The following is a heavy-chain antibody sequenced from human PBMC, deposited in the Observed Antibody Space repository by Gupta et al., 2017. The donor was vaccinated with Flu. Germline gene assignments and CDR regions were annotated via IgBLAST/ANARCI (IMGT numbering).Heavy chain of an antibody. V-gene: IGHV1-2*04. CDR1: GYTFTDYS. J-gene: IGHJ3*02. Sequence: QVHLVQSGTEVKKPGASVTVSCRTSGYTFTDYSMHWVRQAPGQGLEWMGWINPDSGGTNYAQKFQGWITMTRDTSISTAFMELSRLRSDDTAVYYCARGLRYYYDTSGYTPHAFDTWGQGTMVTVSS. D-gene: IGHD3-22*01. CDR2: INPDSGGT. CDR3: ARGLRYYYDTSGYTPHAFDT.